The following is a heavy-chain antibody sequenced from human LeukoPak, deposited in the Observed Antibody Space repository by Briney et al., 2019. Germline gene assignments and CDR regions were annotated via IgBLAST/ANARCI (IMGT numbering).Heavy chain of an antibody. Sequence: GGSLRLSCAVSGFTFSNYWMSWVRQAPGKGLEWVANIKQDGGEKYYVDSVKGRFTISRDNAKNSLYLQMNSLRAEDTAVYYCARGGSSWSTGYWGQGTLVTVSS. CDR2: IKQDGGEK. CDR1: GFTFSNYW. CDR3: ARGGSSWSTGY. D-gene: IGHD6-13*01. V-gene: IGHV3-7*01. J-gene: IGHJ4*02.